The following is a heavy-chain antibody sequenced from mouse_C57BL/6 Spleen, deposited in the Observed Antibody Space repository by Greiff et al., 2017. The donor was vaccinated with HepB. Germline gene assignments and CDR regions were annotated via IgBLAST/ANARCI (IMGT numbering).Heavy chain of an antibody. CDR1: GYTFTSYW. D-gene: IGHD2-1*01. CDR3: ARRDGNYFDY. Sequence: VQLQQSGAELVRPGSSVKLSCKASGYTFTSYWMDWVKQRPGQGLEWIGNIYPSDSETHYNQKFKDKATLTVDKSSSTAYMQFSSLTSEDSTDYYCARRDGNYFDYGGQGTTLTVSS. J-gene: IGHJ2*01. CDR2: IYPSDSET. V-gene: IGHV1-61*01.